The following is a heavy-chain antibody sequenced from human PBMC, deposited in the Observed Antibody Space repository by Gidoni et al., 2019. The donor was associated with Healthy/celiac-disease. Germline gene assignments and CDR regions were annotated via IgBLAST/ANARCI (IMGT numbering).Heavy chain of an antibody. CDR2: ISGSGGST. V-gene: IGHV3-23*01. CDR3: AKVFWVSGIAARPGWFDP. Sequence: EVQLLESGGGLVQPGGSLRLSCAASGFTFTSYALSWVRQAPGKGLEWVSAISGSGGSTSYADSVKGRFTISRDNSKNTLYLQMNSLRAEDTAVYYCAKVFWVSGIAARPGWFDPWGQGTLVTVSS. CDR1: GFTFTSYA. D-gene: IGHD6-6*01. J-gene: IGHJ5*02.